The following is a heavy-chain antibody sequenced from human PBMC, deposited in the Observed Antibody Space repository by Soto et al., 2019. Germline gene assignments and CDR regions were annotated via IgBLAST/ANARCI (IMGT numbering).Heavy chain of an antibody. V-gene: IGHV1-8*01. CDR3: ARGTSSWPWGFDI. J-gene: IGHJ3*02. D-gene: IGHD6-13*01. CDR1: GYTFTSYD. Sequence: ASVKVSCKASGYTFTSYDINWVRQATGQGLEWMGWMNPNSGNTGYAQKFQGRVTTTRNTSMSRAYMELSRLRSEDTAVYYCARGTSSWPWGFDIWGKGTMVTVSS. CDR2: MNPNSGNT.